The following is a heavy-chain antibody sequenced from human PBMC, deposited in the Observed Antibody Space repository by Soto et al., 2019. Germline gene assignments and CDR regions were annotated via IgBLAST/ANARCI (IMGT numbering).Heavy chain of an antibody. Sequence: VQLVESGGGLVQPGGSLRLSCAASGFTFSSYWMHWVRQAPGKGLVWVSRINSDGSSTTYADSVEGRFTISRDNAKNTLYLQMNSLRAEDTAVYYCTRGSQAAFDVWGQGTMVTVSS. CDR1: GFTFSSYW. CDR2: INSDGSST. CDR3: TRGSQAAFDV. J-gene: IGHJ3*01. V-gene: IGHV3-74*01.